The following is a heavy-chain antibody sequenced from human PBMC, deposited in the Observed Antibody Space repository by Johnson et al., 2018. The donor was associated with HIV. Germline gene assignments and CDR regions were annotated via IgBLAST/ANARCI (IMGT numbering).Heavy chain of an antibody. CDR1: GFTFSSYA. Sequence: VQLVESGGGVVQPGRSLRLSCAASGFTFSSYAMHWVRQAPGKGLEWVANIKQDGSEKYYVDSVKGRFTVSRDNAKTSLYLQMNSLRAEDTALYYCTRARYSSSWYNGDAFDIWGQGTMVTVSS. CDR2: IKQDGSEK. CDR3: TRARYSSSWYNGDAFDI. V-gene: IGHV3-7*03. J-gene: IGHJ3*02. D-gene: IGHD6-13*01.